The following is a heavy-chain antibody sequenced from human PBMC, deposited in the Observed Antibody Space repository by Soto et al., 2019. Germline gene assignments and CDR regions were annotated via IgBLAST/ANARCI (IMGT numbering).Heavy chain of an antibody. Sequence: QVQLVESGGGVVQPGRSLRLSCAASGFTFRHYAMHWVRQAAGKGLEWVASISDDGSNRYYADSVKGRFTISRDNSKDTLDLQMNSLRDEDTAVNCCESLGVGTTRGLGYWGQGTLVTVSS. CDR2: ISDDGSNR. J-gene: IGHJ4*02. CDR3: ESLGVGTTRGLGY. D-gene: IGHD5-12*01. CDR1: GFTFRHYA. V-gene: IGHV3-30-3*01.